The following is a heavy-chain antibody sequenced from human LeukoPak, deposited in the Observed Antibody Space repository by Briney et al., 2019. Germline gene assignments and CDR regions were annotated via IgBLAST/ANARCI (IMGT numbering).Heavy chain of an antibody. D-gene: IGHD1-26*01. V-gene: IGHV1-58*02. CDR1: GFTFTSSA. J-gene: IGHJ4*02. Sequence: SVKVSCEASGFTFTSSAMQWVRQARGQRLEWIGWIVVGSSNTNYAQKFQERVTITRDMSTSTAYMELSSLRSEDTAVYYCAARGRSGSYYDFDYWGQGTLVTVSS. CDR3: AARGRSGSYYDFDY. CDR2: IVVGSSNT.